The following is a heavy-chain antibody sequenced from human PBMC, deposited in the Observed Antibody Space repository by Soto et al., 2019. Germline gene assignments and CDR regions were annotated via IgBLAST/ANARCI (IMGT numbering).Heavy chain of an antibody. CDR2: INAGNGNT. J-gene: IGHJ6*02. V-gene: IGHV1-3*01. CDR1: GYTFTSYA. Sequence: QVQLVQSGAEVKKPGASVKVSCKASGYTFTSYAMHWVRQAPGQRLEWMGWINAGNGNTKYSQKFQGRVTITRDTTASTAYMELSSLRSEDTAVYYCARGLDGMPASYYGMDVWGQGTTVTVSS. CDR3: ARGLDGMPASYYGMDV. D-gene: IGHD2-2*01.